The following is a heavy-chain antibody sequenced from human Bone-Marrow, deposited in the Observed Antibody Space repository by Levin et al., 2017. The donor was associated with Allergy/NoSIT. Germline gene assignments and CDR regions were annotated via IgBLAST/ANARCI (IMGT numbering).Heavy chain of an antibody. J-gene: IGHJ6*02. Sequence: PMASVKVSCKASGYSFTGFYIHWVRQAPGLGLEWMGRINPNSGLTNFAQKFQGRVAMTKDASISTAYMELTSLTSDDTAVYFCARAKTYGDYFYYYSMDVWGQGTTVTVSS. CDR3: ARAKTYGDYFYYYSMDV. CDR1: GYSFTGFY. V-gene: IGHV1-2*06. D-gene: IGHD2-21*01. CDR2: INPNSGLT.